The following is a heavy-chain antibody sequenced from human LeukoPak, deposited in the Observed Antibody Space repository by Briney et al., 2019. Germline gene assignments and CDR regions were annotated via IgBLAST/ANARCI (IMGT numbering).Heavy chain of an antibody. CDR1: GGSISSGGYY. Sequence: SETLSLTCTVSGGSISSGGYYWSWIRQPPGKGLEWIGYIYYSASTNYNPSLKSRVNISVDTSKNQFSLKLSSVTAADTAVYYCARGGYCSSTSCYTRARYYYYYYMDVWGKGTTVTVSS. CDR3: ARGGYCSSTSCYTRARYYYYYYMDV. D-gene: IGHD2-2*02. CDR2: IYYSAST. J-gene: IGHJ6*03. V-gene: IGHV4-61*08.